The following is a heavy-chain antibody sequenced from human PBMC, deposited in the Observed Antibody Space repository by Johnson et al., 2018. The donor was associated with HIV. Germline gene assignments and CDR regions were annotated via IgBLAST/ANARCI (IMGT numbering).Heavy chain of an antibody. J-gene: IGHJ3*02. CDR2: IRYDGSNK. D-gene: IGHD2-21*01. Sequence: QVQLVESGGGVVQPGGSLRLSCAASGFTFSSYGMHWVRQAPGKGLEWVAFIRYDGSNKYYADSVKGRFTISRDNSKNTLYLQMNSLRAEDTAVYYCAKDQGNHIVVVIAIQSAFDIWGQGTMVTVSS. CDR1: GFTFSSYG. V-gene: IGHV3-30*02. CDR3: AKDQGNHIVVVIAIQSAFDI.